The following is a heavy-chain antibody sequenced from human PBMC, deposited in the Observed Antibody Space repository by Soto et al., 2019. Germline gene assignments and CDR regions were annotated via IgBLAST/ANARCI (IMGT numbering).Heavy chain of an antibody. Sequence: QVQLVQSGAEVKKPGASVKVSCKASGYTFTSYGISWVRQAPGQVLEWMGWISAYNGNTNYAQKLQGRVTMTTDTSTSTAYMELRSVRSDDTAVYYCAIRSGVVVVAATPEGWFDYWGQGTLVTVSS. CDR3: AIRSGVVVVAATPEGWFDY. V-gene: IGHV1-18*01. J-gene: IGHJ4*02. CDR2: ISAYNGNT. D-gene: IGHD2-15*01. CDR1: GYTFTSYG.